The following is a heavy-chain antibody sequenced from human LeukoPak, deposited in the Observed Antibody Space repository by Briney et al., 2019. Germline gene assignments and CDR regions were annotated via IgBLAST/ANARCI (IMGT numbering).Heavy chain of an antibody. V-gene: IGHV1-3*03. J-gene: IGHJ4*02. D-gene: IGHD3-22*01. Sequence: ASVKVSCKASGYTFTSYAMHWVRQAPGQRLEWMGWINAGNGNTKYSQEFQGRVTITRDTSASTAYMELSSLRSEDMAVYYCARYYDSSGYYDYWGQGTLVTVSS. CDR1: GYTFTSYA. CDR3: ARYYDSSGYYDY. CDR2: INAGNGNT.